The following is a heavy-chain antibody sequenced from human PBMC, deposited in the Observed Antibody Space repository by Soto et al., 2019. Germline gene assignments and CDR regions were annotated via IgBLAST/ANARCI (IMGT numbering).Heavy chain of an antibody. V-gene: IGHV1-18*01. Sequence: QVQLVQSGAEVKKPGASVKVSCQASGYTFTSYGLCWVRQAPGQGLEWMGWISAYNGNTNYAQKLQGRVTMTTDISTSTAYMELRSLRSDDTAVYYCARDRGEVYYDSGINFDYWGQGTLVTVSS. CDR1: GYTFTSYG. J-gene: IGHJ4*02. CDR2: ISAYNGNT. CDR3: ARDRGEVYYDSGINFDY. D-gene: IGHD3-22*01.